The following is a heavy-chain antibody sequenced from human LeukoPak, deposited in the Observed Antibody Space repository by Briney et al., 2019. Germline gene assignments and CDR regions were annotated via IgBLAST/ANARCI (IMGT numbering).Heavy chain of an antibody. Sequence: ASVKVSCKASGYTFTDYYIQWVRPAPGQGLEWMGWINPNSGDTKSAQKLQGRLTMTRDTSITTAYMDLSRLTSDDTAVYYCARDMDYFDYWGQGTLVTVSS. CDR1: GYTFTDYY. J-gene: IGHJ4*02. CDR3: ARDMDYFDY. V-gene: IGHV1-2*02. D-gene: IGHD3-10*01. CDR2: INPNSGDT.